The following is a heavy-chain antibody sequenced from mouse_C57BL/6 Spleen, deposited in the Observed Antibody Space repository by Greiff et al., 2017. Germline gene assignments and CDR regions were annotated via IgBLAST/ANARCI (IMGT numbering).Heavy chain of an antibody. J-gene: IGHJ3*01. D-gene: IGHD1-1*01. Sequence: QVQLQQPGAELVRPGSSVKLSCKASGYTFTSYWMHWVKQRPIQGLEWIGNIDPSDSETHYNQKFKDKATLTVDKSSSTAYMQLSSLTSEDSAVXYCARAGDYCGSSGFAYWGQGTLVTVSA. CDR3: ARAGDYCGSSGFAY. V-gene: IGHV1-52*01. CDR1: GYTFTSYW. CDR2: IDPSDSET.